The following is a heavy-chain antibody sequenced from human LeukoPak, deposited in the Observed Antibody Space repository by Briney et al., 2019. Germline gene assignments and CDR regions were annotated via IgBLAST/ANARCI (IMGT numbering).Heavy chain of an antibody. V-gene: IGHV1-24*01. J-gene: IGHJ4*02. CDR2: FDPEGGET. CDR1: GYTLTELS. D-gene: IGHD5-12*01. Sequence: ASVKVSCKVSGYTLTELSMHWVRQAPGKGLEWMGGFDPEGGETIYAQKFQGRVTMTTDTSTSTAYMELRSLRSDDTAVYYCASTYSGYDEAPEYWGQGTLVTVSS. CDR3: ASTYSGYDEAPEY.